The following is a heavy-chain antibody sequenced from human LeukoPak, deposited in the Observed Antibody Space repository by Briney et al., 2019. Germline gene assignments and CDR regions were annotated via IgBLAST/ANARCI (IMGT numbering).Heavy chain of an antibody. J-gene: IGHJ4*02. CDR3: ARDDGDYGGYFDY. D-gene: IGHD4-17*01. CDR2: IKLDGSEK. Sequence: GGSLRLSCVASGFSFGKYWMSWVRQAPGKGLEWVANIKLDGSEKYYVDSVKGRFTISRDNAKNSLYLQMNSLRAEDTAVYYCARDDGDYGGYFDYWGQGTLVTVSS. CDR1: GFSFGKYW. V-gene: IGHV3-7*01.